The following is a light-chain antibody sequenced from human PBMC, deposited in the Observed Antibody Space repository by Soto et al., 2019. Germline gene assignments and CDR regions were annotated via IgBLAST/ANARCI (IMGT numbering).Light chain of an antibody. CDR2: EVS. J-gene: IGLJ2*01. V-gene: IGLV2-14*01. Sequence: QSVLTQPASVSGSPGQSITISCTRTSIDVGGYNYVSWYQQHPGKAPKLMIYEVSNRPSGVSNRFSGSKSGNTASLTISGLQAEDEADYYCSSYTSSSTLVVFGGGTKLTVL. CDR1: SIDVGGYNY. CDR3: SSYTSSSTLVV.